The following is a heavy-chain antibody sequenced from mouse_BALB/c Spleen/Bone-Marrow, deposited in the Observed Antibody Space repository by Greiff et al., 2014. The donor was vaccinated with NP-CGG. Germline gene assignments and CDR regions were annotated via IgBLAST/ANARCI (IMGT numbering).Heavy chain of an antibody. CDR3: ARNFYGSSYFDY. V-gene: IGHV1-67*01. Sequence: QVQLQQPGPELVRPGVSVKLSCKGSGYTFTAYAMHWVKQSHAKSLEWIGLISTYSGNTHYNQNFKGKATMTVDKSSSTAYMELARLTSEDSAIDYCARNFYGSSYFDYWGQGTSLTVSS. D-gene: IGHD1-1*01. CDR2: ISTYSGNT. J-gene: IGHJ2*02. CDR1: GYTFTAYA.